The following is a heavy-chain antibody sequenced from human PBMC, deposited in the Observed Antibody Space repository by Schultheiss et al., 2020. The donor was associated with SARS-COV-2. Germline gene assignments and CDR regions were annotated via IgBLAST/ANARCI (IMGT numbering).Heavy chain of an antibody. Sequence: SETLSLTCTVSGGSISSSSYYWGWIRQPPGKGLELIGSIYYSGSTYYNPSLKSRVTISVDTSKNQFSLKLSSVTAADTAVYYCARVSHDRLGGFDPWGQGTLVTVSS. CDR2: IYYSGST. V-gene: IGHV4-39*01. CDR1: GGSISSSSYY. D-gene: IGHD3-16*01. CDR3: ARVSHDRLGGFDP. J-gene: IGHJ5*02.